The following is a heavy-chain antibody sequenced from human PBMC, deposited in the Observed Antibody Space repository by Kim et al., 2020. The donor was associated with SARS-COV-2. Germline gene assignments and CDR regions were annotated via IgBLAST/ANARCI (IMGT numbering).Heavy chain of an antibody. D-gene: IGHD1-20*01. V-gene: IGHV3-30*04. CDR1: GFTFSSYA. J-gene: IGHJ4*02. CDR3: ARGGFNWNGNYFDY. Sequence: GGSLRLSCAASGFTFSSYAMHWVRQAPGKGLDWVAVISYDGSNKYYADSVKGRFTISRDNSKNTLYLQMNSLRAEDTAVYCCARGGFNWNGNYFDYWGQG. CDR2: ISYDGSNK.